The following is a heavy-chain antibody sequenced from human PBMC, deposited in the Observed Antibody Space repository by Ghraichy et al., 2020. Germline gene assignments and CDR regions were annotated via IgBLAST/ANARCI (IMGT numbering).Heavy chain of an antibody. CDR3: ARSDSGYDLPGL. Sequence: SETLSLTCTVSGGSISSYYWSWIRQPPGKGLEWIGYIYYIGSTNYNPSLKSRVTISVDTSKNQFSLKLTSVTAADTAVYYCARSDSGYDLPGLWGRGTLVTVSS. CDR1: GGSISSYY. D-gene: IGHD5-12*01. CDR2: IYYIGST. V-gene: IGHV4-59*01. J-gene: IGHJ2*01.